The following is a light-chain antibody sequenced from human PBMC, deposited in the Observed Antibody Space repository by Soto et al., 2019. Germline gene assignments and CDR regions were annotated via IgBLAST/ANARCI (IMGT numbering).Light chain of an antibody. V-gene: IGLV2-8*01. CDR2: EVT. CDR3: SSYAGSNNLV. J-gene: IGLJ2*01. Sequence: QSALTQPPSASGSPGQSVTISCTGTSSDVGGYHYVSWYQQHPGKAPKLMIHEVTKRPSGVPDRFSGSKSGNTASLTVSGLQGEDEADYYCSSYAGSNNLVFGGRTKLTVL. CDR1: SSDVGGYHY.